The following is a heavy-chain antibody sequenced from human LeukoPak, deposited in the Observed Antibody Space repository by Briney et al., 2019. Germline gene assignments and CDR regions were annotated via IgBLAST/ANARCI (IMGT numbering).Heavy chain of an antibody. J-gene: IGHJ4*02. CDR3: ARSKYYFDSSPYYLFDY. D-gene: IGHD3-22*01. Sequence: GESLKISCKGSGYSFSNYWIGWVRQMPGKGLEWMGIIYPGDSNTRYSPSFQGQVTISADKSISTAYLQWSSLKASDTAVYYCARSKYYFDSSPYYLFDYWGQGTLVTVSS. CDR2: IYPGDSNT. V-gene: IGHV5-51*01. CDR1: GYSFSNYW.